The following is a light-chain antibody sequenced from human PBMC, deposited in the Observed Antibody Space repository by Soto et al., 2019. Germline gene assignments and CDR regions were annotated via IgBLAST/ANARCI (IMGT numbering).Light chain of an antibody. V-gene: IGKV3-20*01. Sequence: EIVLTQSPGTLSLSPGERATLSCRASQSVSSSYLAWYQQKPGQAPRLLIYGASSRATGIPDRFSGSGSGKAFTLTISRLEPEDFAVYYCQQYGSSPLLTFGGGTKVEIK. CDR3: QQYGSSPLLT. CDR1: QSVSSSY. J-gene: IGKJ4*01. CDR2: GAS.